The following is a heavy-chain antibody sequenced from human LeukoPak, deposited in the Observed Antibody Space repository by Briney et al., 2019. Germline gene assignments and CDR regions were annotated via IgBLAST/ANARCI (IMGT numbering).Heavy chain of an antibody. Sequence: ASVKVSCKGSGCTFTSYDINWVRQATGQGLEWMGWMNPNSGNTGYAQKFQGRVTMTRNTSISTAYMELSGLRSEDTAVYYCATERQGAFGIWGQGTMVTVSS. CDR1: GCTFTSYD. V-gene: IGHV1-8*01. CDR2: MNPNSGNT. J-gene: IGHJ3*02. CDR3: ATERQGAFGI.